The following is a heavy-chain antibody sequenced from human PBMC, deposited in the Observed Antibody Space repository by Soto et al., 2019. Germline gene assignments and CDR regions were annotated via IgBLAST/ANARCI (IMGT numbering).Heavy chain of an antibody. CDR3: ASDYGDQYGFFDY. Sequence: QVQRQESGPGLVKPSQTLSLTCTVSGGSISSGGYYWSWIRQHPGKGLEWIGYIYYSGSTYYNPSLKSRVTISVDTSKNQFSLKLSSVTAADTAVYDCASDYGDQYGFFDYWGQGTLVTVSS. D-gene: IGHD4-17*01. CDR2: IYYSGST. CDR1: GGSISSGGYY. J-gene: IGHJ4*02. V-gene: IGHV4-31*03.